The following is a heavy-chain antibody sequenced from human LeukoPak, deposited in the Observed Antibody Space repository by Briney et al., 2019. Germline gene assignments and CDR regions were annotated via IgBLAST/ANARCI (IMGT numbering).Heavy chain of an antibody. Sequence: SETLSLTCTVSGGSISSYSWSWIRQPPGEGLEWIGYIYYSGSRNYNPSLTGRVTVSLDWAKSQVSLKMTSATAADTAVYYCASHMVVTGTRGFDNWGQGTLVTVS. D-gene: IGHD2-21*02. J-gene: IGHJ4*02. CDR2: IYYSGSR. V-gene: IGHV4-59*12. CDR3: ASHMVVTGTRGFDN. CDR1: GGSISSYS.